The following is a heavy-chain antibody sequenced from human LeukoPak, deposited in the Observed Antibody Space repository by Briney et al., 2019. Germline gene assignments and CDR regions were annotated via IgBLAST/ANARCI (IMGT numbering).Heavy chain of an antibody. V-gene: IGHV7-4-1*02. D-gene: IGHD4-17*01. CDR3: ATAMMTTVIPLGY. J-gene: IGHJ4*02. CDR2: INTNTGNP. CDR1: GGTFSSYA. Sequence: ASVKVSCKASGGTFSSYAISWVRQAPGQGLEWMGWINTNTGNPTYAQGFTGRFVFSLDTSVSTAYLQISSLKAEDTAVYYCATAMMTTVIPLGYWGQGTLVTVSS.